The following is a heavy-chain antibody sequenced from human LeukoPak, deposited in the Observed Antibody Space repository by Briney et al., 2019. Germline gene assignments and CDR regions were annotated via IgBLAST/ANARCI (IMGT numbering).Heavy chain of an antibody. Sequence: SETLSLTCAVYSGSFSGYYWSWIRQPPGKGLEWIGEINHSGSTNYNPSLKSRVTISVDTSKNQFSLKLSSVTAADTAVYYCARVLTTVTLFDYWGQGTLVTVSS. CDR1: SGSFSGYY. V-gene: IGHV4-34*01. CDR3: ARVLTTVTLFDY. CDR2: INHSGST. D-gene: IGHD4-17*01. J-gene: IGHJ4*02.